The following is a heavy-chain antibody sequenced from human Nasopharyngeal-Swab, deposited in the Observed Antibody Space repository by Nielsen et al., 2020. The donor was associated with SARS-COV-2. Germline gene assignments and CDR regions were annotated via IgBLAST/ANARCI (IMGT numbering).Heavy chain of an antibody. CDR2: IYYSGST. D-gene: IGHD3-3*01. J-gene: IGHJ4*02. Sequence: SETLSLTCTVSGGSISSYYWSWIWQPPRKGLEWIGYIYYSGSTNYNPSLKSRVTISVDTSKNQFSLKLSSVTAADTAVYYCARATAIQDFWSGYYSPRNFDYWGQGTLVTVSS. CDR3: ARATAIQDFWSGYYSPRNFDY. V-gene: IGHV4-59*13. CDR1: GGSISSYY.